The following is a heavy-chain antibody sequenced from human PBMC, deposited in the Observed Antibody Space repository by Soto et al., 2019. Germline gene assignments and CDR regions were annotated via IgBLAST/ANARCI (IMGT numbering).Heavy chain of an antibody. J-gene: IGHJ5*02. CDR1: GGSISSGDYY. CDR2: IYYSGST. CDR3: AREPTVTTGFATARNWFDP. V-gene: IGHV4-30-4*01. D-gene: IGHD4-17*01. Sequence: SETLSLTCTVSGGSISSGDYYWSWIRQPPGKGLEWIGYIYYSGSTYYNPSLKSRVTISVDTSKTQFSLKLSSVTAADTAVYYCAREPTVTTGFATARNWFDPWGQGTLVTVSS.